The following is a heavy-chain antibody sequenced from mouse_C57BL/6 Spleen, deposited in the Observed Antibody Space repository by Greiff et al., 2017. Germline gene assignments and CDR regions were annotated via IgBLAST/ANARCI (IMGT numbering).Heavy chain of an antibody. J-gene: IGHJ2*01. CDR2: IYPGSGNN. D-gene: IGHD2-2*01. V-gene: IGHV1-66*01. CDR3: ARRGGYDGEGGYFDY. CDR1: GYSFTSYY. Sequence: QVQLQQSGPELVKPGASVKISCKASGYSFTSYYIHWVKQRPGQGLEWIGWIYPGSGNNKYNEKFKGKATLTAEKSSSTADMELVSLTSEDSAVYYCARRGGYDGEGGYFDYWGQGTTLTVSS.